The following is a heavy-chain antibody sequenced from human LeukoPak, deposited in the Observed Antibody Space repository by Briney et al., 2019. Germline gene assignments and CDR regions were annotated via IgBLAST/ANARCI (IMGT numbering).Heavy chain of an antibody. V-gene: IGHV4-39*07. D-gene: IGHD2-2*02. CDR1: GGSISSSSYY. Sequence: SETLSLTCTVSGGSISSSSYYWGWIRQPPGKGLEWIGSIYYSGSTYYNPSLKSRVTISVDTSKNQFSLKLSSVTAADMAVYYCARAPGYCSSTSCYMFYFDYWGQGTLVTVSS. CDR2: IYYSGST. J-gene: IGHJ4*02. CDR3: ARAPGYCSSTSCYMFYFDY.